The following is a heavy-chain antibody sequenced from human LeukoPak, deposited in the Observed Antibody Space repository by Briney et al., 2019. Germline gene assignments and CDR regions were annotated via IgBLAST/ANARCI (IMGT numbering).Heavy chain of an antibody. D-gene: IGHD3-22*01. J-gene: IGHJ4*02. V-gene: IGHV1-18*01. CDR2: ISGYNGNT. Sequence: ASVKVSCTASGYTFTSYGISWVRQAPGQGLEWMGWISGYNGNTNYALKLRGRVTMTTDTSTSTVYMELRSLRSDDTAVFYCARDDITGYYWNRGFDYWGQGTLVTVSS. CDR3: ARDDITGYYWNRGFDY. CDR1: GYTFTSYG.